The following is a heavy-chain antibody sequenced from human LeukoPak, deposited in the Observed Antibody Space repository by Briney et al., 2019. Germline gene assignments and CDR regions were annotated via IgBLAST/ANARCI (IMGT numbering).Heavy chain of an antibody. CDR3: ARGGGPPSYLDF. CDR2: IYYSGST. J-gene: IGHJ4*02. CDR1: GGTISSSSYY. Sequence: SETLSLTCTVSGGTISSSSYYWGWFRQPPGKGLEWIGSIYYSGSTYYNPSLKSRVTISVDTSKNQFSLKLSSVTAADTAVYYCARGGGPPSYLDFWGQGTLVTVRS. D-gene: IGHD3-16*01. V-gene: IGHV4-39*07.